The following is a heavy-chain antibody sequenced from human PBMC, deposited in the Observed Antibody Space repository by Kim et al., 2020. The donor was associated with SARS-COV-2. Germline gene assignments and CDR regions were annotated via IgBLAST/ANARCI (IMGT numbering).Heavy chain of an antibody. D-gene: IGHD6-13*01. CDR3: ARLGSRSQQLVPNWFDP. CDR2: IYSGGST. V-gene: IGHV3-66*02. CDR1: GFTVSSNY. J-gene: IGHJ5*02. Sequence: GGSLRLSCAASGFTVSSNYMSWVRQAPGKGLEWVSVIYSGGSTYYADSVKGRFTISRDNSKNTLYLQMNSLRAEDTAVYYCARLGSRSQQLVPNWFDPWGQGTLVTVSS.